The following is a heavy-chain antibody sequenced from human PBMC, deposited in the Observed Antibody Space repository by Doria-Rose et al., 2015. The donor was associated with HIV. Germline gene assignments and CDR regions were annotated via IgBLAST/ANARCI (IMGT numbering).Heavy chain of an antibody. CDR3: TRATYYDFWSGGDP. CDR2: IKSKADGGTT. CDR1: NAW. Sequence: NAWMSWVRQAPGKGLEWVGRIKSKADGGTTDYAAPVKGRFTISRDDSENNFYLQMNSLKTEDTGVYYCTRATYYDFWSGGDPWGQGTLVTVSA. D-gene: IGHD3-3*01. J-gene: IGHJ5*02. V-gene: IGHV3-15*01.